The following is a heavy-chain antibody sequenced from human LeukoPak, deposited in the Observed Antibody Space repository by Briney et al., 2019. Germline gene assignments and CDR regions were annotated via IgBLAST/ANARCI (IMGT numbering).Heavy chain of an antibody. CDR1: GGSFSGYY. CDR2: INHSGST. Sequence: PSETLSLTCAVYGGSFSGYYWSWIRQPPGKGLEWIGEINHSGSTNYNPSLKSRVTISVDTSKNQFSLKLSSVTAADTAVYYCARGVPYYDSSGYYTYYLDYWGQGTLVTVSS. J-gene: IGHJ4*02. V-gene: IGHV4-34*01. CDR3: ARGVPYYDSSGYYTYYLDY. D-gene: IGHD3-22*01.